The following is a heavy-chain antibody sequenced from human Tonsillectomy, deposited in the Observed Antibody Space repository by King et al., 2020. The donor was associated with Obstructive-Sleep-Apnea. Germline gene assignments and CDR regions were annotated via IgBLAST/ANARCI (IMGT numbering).Heavy chain of an antibody. Sequence: VQLVESGGGVVQPGRSLRLSCAASGFTFSSYGMHWVRQAPGKGLEWVAVISYDGSNKYYADSVKGRFTISRDNSKNTLYLQMNSLRAEDTAVYYCAKACGYSSGVPVQHWGQGTLVTVSS. CDR1: GFTFSSYG. CDR3: AKACGYSSGVPVQH. CDR2: ISYDGSNK. J-gene: IGHJ1*01. V-gene: IGHV3-30*18. D-gene: IGHD6-19*01.